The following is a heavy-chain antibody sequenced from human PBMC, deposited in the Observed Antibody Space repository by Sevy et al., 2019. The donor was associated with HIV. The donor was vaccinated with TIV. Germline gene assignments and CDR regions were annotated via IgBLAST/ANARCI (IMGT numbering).Heavy chain of an antibody. Sequence: GGSLRLSCAASGFTFSSYGMHWVRQAPGKGLEWVAVISYDGSNKYYADSVKGRFTISRDNSKNTLYLQMNSLRAEDTAVYYCAKDPRRKSDSLTGYGMYGMDVWGQGTTVTVSS. CDR2: ISYDGSNK. CDR3: AKDPRRKSDSLTGYGMYGMDV. J-gene: IGHJ6*02. V-gene: IGHV3-30*18. D-gene: IGHD3-9*01. CDR1: GFTFSSYG.